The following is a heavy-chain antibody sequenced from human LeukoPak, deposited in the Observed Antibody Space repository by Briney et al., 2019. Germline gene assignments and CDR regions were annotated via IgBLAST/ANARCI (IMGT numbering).Heavy chain of an antibody. CDR3: VRDSLGICGGDCYWDY. J-gene: IGHJ4*02. D-gene: IGHD2-21*02. V-gene: IGHV3-64D*06. Sequence: PGGSLRLSCSASGFTFSTHAMHWVRQAPGKGLEYVSAISSNGGSTYYADSVKGRFTISRDNSKNTLYLQMSSLRAEDTAVYYCVRDSLGICGGDCYWDYWGQGTLVTVSS. CDR1: GFTFSTHA. CDR2: ISSNGGST.